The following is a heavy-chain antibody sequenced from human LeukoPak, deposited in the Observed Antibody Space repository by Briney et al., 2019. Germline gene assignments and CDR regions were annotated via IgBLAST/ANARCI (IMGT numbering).Heavy chain of an antibody. CDR2: IYHTGST. Sequence: SETLSLICSVSGFSVTSGHYWGWIRQPPGKGLEWIGTIYHTGSTNYNPSLQSRVTMSVDTSKNQFSLRLRSVTAADTAMYFCAREVPYYYFMDVWGKRTTVTVSS. J-gene: IGHJ6*03. CDR3: AREVPYYYFMDV. V-gene: IGHV4-38-2*02. CDR1: GFSVTSGHY.